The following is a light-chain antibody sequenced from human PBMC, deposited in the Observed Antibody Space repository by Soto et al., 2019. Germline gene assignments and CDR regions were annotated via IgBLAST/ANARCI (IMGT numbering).Light chain of an antibody. CDR3: QQYNSSPLT. CDR1: QSISSW. Sequence: DIQMTQSPSTLAASVGNIVTITCRASQSISSWLSWYQQKPGKAPKLLIYDASSLESGVPSRFSGSGSGTEFTLTISSLQPDDFATYYCQQYNSSPLTFGGGTKVDIK. J-gene: IGKJ4*01. V-gene: IGKV1-5*01. CDR2: DAS.